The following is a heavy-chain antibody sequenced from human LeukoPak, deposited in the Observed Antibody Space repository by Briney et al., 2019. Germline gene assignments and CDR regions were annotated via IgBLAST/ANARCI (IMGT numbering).Heavy chain of an antibody. V-gene: IGHV1-46*01. J-gene: IGHJ4*02. CDR1: GYTFTSYY. CDR3: ARGPEYDYVWGSYPDYGGNSGQPLDY. Sequence: ASVKVSCKASGYTFTSYYMHWVRQAPGQGLEWVGIINPSGGSTSYAQKFQGRVTMTRDTSTSTVYMELSSLRSEDTAVYYCARGPEYDYVWGSYPDYGGNSGQPLDYWGQGTLVTVSS. D-gene: IGHD3-16*02. CDR2: INPSGGST.